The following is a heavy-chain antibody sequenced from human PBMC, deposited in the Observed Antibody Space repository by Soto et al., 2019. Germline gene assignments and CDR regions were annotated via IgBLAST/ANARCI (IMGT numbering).Heavy chain of an antibody. V-gene: IGHV3-7*04. CDR3: ARASSSHYYYSGKDV. CDR2: IKQDGSEK. CDR1: GFTFSSYW. Sequence: WGSLRLSCAASGFTFSSYWMSWVRQAPGKGLEWVANIKQDGSEKYYVDSVKGRFTISRDNAKNSLYLQMNSLRAEDTAVYYCARASSSHYYYSGKDVWGQGTTVTVYS. D-gene: IGHD6-13*01. J-gene: IGHJ6*02.